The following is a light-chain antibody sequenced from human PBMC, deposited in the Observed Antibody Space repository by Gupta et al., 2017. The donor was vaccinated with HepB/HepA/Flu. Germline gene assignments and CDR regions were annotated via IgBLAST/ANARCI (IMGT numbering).Light chain of an antibody. Sequence: SYELTQPPSVSVSPGQTASITCSGDKLGDKYACWYQQKPGQSPVLVIYQDSKRPSGIPERVSGSNSATTVTMTSSGTQAMEESYYYCQEWDSSTVVFGGGTKLTVL. CDR2: QDS. CDR1: KLGDKY. CDR3: QEWDSSTVV. J-gene: IGLJ2*01. V-gene: IGLV3-1*01.